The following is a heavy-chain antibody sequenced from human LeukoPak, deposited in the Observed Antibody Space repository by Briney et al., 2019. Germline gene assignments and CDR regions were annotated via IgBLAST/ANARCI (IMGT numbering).Heavy chain of an antibody. D-gene: IGHD4-17*01. CDR2: ISYDGSNK. Sequence: GGSLRLSCAASGFTCSSYGMHWVRQAPAKGLEWVAIISYDGSNKYYADSVKGRFTISRDNSKNTLYLQMNSLRAEDTAVYYCAKSTTVTQRGYFDYWGQGTLVTVSS. CDR3: AKSTTVTQRGYFDY. CDR1: GFTCSSYG. V-gene: IGHV3-30*18. J-gene: IGHJ4*02.